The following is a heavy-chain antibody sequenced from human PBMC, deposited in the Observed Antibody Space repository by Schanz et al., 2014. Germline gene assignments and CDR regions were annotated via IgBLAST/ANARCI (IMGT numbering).Heavy chain of an antibody. J-gene: IGHJ4*02. CDR2: ISYDGNTK. D-gene: IGHD6-13*01. V-gene: IGHV3-30-3*01. Sequence: QVQLVESGGGVVQPGGSLRLSCAASGFTFNSYAFHWVRQAPGKGLEWVALISYDGNTKYYADSVKGRFTISRDTPKNTLYVQMNSLRADDTAVYYCARSGSSNWYFSDYWGQGTLVTVSS. CDR1: GFTFNSYA. CDR3: ARSGSSNWYFSDY.